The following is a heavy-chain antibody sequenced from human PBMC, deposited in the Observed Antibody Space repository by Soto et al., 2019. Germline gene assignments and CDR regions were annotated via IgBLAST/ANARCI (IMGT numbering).Heavy chain of an antibody. CDR3: ARLVRIVDYYYYGMDV. CDR2: INAGNGNT. D-gene: IGHD1-26*01. V-gene: IGHV1-3*01. Sequence: ASVKVSCKASGYTFTSYATHWVRQAPGQRLEWMGWINAGNGNTKYSQKLQGRVTITRDTSASTAYMELSSLRSEDTAVYYCARLVRIVDYYYYGMDVWGQGTTVTVSS. CDR1: GYTFTSYA. J-gene: IGHJ6*02.